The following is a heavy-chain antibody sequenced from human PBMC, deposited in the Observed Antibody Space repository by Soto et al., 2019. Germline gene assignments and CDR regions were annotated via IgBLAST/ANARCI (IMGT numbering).Heavy chain of an antibody. V-gene: IGHV3-21*01. CDR3: VRERNLSVFPFSADVLDV. CDR1: GFSFSSYS. D-gene: IGHD3-16*01. J-gene: IGHJ6*02. Sequence: GGSLRLSCAASGFSFSSYSMNWVRQAPGKGLEWVSSISSSSFYIHYADSVKGRFTVSRDNAEKSLYLEMNNLRAEDTAVYYCVRERNLSVFPFSADVLDVWGQGTTVTVSS. CDR2: ISSSSFYI.